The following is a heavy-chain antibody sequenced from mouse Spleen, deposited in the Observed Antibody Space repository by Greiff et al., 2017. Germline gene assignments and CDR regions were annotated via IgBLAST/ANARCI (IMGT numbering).Heavy chain of an antibody. J-gene: IGHJ3*01. V-gene: IGHV1-15*01. CDR2: IDPETGGT. Sequence: QVQLQQSGAELVRPGASVTLSCKASGYTFTDYEMHWVKQTPVHGLEWIGAIDPETGGTAYNQKFKGKAILTADKSSSTAYMELRSLTSEDSAVYYCTAYYGSSYECFAYWGQGTLVTVSA. CDR3: TAYYGSSYECFAY. CDR1: GYTFTDYE. D-gene: IGHD1-1*01.